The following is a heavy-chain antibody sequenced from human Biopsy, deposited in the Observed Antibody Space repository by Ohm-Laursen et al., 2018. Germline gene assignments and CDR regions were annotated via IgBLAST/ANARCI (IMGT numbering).Heavy chain of an antibody. CDR2: VMPFFGTA. CDR1: GGTFSSYT. V-gene: IGHV1-69*06. Sequence: SSVKVSCKASGGTFSSYTLAWVRQAPGQRPEWMGDVMPFFGTAQYAPKLQGRVSMTADKTTYTAYMELTSLTSKDTAVYFCARHYYDTSGYNWFDPWGQGTLVTVSS. D-gene: IGHD3-22*01. J-gene: IGHJ5*02. CDR3: ARHYYDTSGYNWFDP.